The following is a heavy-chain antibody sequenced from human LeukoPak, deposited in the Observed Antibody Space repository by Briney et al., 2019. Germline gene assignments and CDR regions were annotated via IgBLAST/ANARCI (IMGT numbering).Heavy chain of an antibody. CDR1: GGSISSYY. CDR2: SYNSGST. Sequence: PSETLSLTCTVSGGSISSYYWSWMRQPPGKGLEWIGYSYNSGSTNYNPSLKSRVTISVDTSKNQFSLKLSSVTAADTAVYYCARQRGFGESAFDFWGRGTMVTFSS. D-gene: IGHD3-3*01. CDR3: ARQRGFGESAFDF. J-gene: IGHJ3*01. V-gene: IGHV4-59*08.